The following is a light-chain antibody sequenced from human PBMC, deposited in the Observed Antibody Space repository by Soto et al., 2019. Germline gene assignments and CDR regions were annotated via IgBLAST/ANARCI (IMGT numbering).Light chain of an antibody. V-gene: IGLV2-14*01. J-gene: IGLJ3*02. CDR2: DVS. Sequence: QSVLTQPASVSGSPGQSITISCTGTSSDVGGYNYVSWYQQHPGKAPKLMIYDVSNRPSGVSNRFSGSKSGNTASLTISWLQAEDEADYYCRSYTSGSTWVFGGGTKLTVL. CDR3: RSYTSGSTWV. CDR1: SSDVGGYNY.